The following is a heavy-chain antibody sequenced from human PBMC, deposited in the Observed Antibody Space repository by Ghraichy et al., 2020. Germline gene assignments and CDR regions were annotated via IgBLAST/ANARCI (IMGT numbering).Heavy chain of an antibody. CDR2: FDPEDGET. J-gene: IGHJ4*02. CDR1: GYTLTELS. V-gene: IGHV1-24*01. Sequence: ASVKVSCKVSGYTLTELSMHWVRQAPGKGLEWMGGFDPEDGETIYAQKFQGRVTMTEDTSTDTAYMELSSLRSEDTAVYYCATIHLNLAAEYYFDYWGQGTLVTVSS. CDR3: ATIHLNLAAEYYFDY. D-gene: IGHD6-25*01.